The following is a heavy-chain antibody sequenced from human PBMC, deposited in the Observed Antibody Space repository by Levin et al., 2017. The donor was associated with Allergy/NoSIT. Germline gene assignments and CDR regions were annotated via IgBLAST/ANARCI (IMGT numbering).Heavy chain of an antibody. CDR1: GGSFSGYY. V-gene: IGHV4-34*01. CDR2: INHSGST. Sequence: SETLSLTCAVYGGSFSGYYWSWIRQPPGKGLEWIGEINHSGSTNYNPSLKSRVTISVDTSKNQFSLKLSSVTAADTAVYYCARRGVKLAFDIWGQGTMVTVSS. CDR3: ARRGVKLAFDI. D-gene: IGHD3-16*01. J-gene: IGHJ3*02.